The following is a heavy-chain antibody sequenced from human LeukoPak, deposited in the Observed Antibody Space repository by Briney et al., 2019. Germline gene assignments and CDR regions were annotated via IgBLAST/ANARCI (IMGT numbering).Heavy chain of an antibody. CDR2: INLDGSEK. CDR1: GFTFSSHW. CDR3: AREGVVVGMEGFDY. V-gene: IGHV3-7*01. Sequence: GGSLRLSCAASGFTFSSHWMSWVRQAPGKGLEWVANINLDGSEKYYVDSVKGRFTISRDNAKNSLYLQMNSLRAEDTAVYFCAREGVVVGMEGFDYWGQGTLVTVSS. J-gene: IGHJ4*02. D-gene: IGHD3-22*01.